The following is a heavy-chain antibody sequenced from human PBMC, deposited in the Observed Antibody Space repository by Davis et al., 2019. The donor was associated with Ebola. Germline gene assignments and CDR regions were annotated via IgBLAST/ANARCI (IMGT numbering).Heavy chain of an antibody. CDR3: ARDLRGGAAAGNYWFDP. V-gene: IGHV3-11*06. D-gene: IGHD6-13*01. Sequence: GESLKISCAASGFTFSSYAMSWIRQAPGKGLEWVSYISSSSSYTNYADSVKGRFTISRDNAKNSLYLQMNSLRAEDTAVYYCARDLRGGAAAGNYWFDPWGQGTLVTVSS. J-gene: IGHJ5*02. CDR1: GFTFSSYA. CDR2: ISSSSSYT.